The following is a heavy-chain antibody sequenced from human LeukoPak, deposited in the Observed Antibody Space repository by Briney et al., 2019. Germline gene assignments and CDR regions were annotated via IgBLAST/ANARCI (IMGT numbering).Heavy chain of an antibody. Sequence: GGSLRLSCAASGFTFSSYAMSWVRQAPGKGLEWVSAISGSGGSTYYADPVKGRFTISGDNSKNTLYLQMNSLRAEDTAVYYCAKVGFDWLSWFDPWGQGTLVTVSS. CDR3: AKVGFDWLSWFDP. D-gene: IGHD3-9*01. CDR1: GFTFSSYA. V-gene: IGHV3-23*01. CDR2: ISGSGGST. J-gene: IGHJ5*02.